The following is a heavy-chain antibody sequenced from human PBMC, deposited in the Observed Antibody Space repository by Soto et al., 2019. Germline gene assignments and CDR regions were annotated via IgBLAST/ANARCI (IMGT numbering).Heavy chain of an antibody. CDR2: ISYDGSNK. CDR1: GFTFSSYG. J-gene: IGHJ6*02. Sequence: PGGSLRLSCAASGFTFSSYGMHWVRQAPGKGLEWVAVISYDGSNKYYADSVKGRFTISRDNSKNTLYLQMNSLRAEDTAVYYCAKDQLRGNSGPTSYYYYYGMDVWGQGTTVTVSS. CDR3: AKDQLRGNSGPTSYYYYYGMDV. V-gene: IGHV3-30*18. D-gene: IGHD2-21*02.